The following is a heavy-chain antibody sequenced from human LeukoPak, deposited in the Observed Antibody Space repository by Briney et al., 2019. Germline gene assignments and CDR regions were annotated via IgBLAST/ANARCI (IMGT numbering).Heavy chain of an antibody. V-gene: IGHV3-23*01. CDR3: ARRSPKTQWLMDY. J-gene: IGHJ4*02. Sequence: PGGSLRVSCEASGFTFGKFVVTWVRQAPGKGLEWVSSISGDSSRTHYADSVKGRFSIFRDNSKNTLYLQMNSLRVEDTAVYYCARRSPKTQWLMDYWGQGTLVTVSS. CDR2: ISGDSSRT. D-gene: IGHD6-19*01. CDR1: GFTFGKFV.